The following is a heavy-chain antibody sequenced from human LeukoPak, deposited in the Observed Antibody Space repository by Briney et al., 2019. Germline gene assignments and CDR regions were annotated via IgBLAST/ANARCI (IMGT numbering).Heavy chain of an antibody. D-gene: IGHD3-10*01. Sequence: SETLSLTCAVYGGSFSGYYWSWIRQPPGKGLEWIGEINHSGSTNYNPSLKSRVTISVDTSKNQFSLKLSSVTAADTAVYYCARGSIWLGELFLPFDYWGQGTLVTVSS. CDR3: ARGSIWLGELFLPFDY. CDR2: INHSGST. V-gene: IGHV4-34*01. CDR1: GGSFSGYY. J-gene: IGHJ4*02.